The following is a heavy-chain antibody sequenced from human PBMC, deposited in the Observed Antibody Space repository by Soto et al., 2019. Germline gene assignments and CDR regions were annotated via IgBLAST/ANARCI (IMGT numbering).Heavy chain of an antibody. D-gene: IGHD3-3*01. CDR1: GFTFNNYW. J-gene: IGHJ3*01. Sequence: GGSLRLSCAATGFTFNNYWMTWVRQAPGKGLEWVANIKYDGSEKYYGGSVKGRFTISRDNVGNPLSLQMNSLRAEDTAVYYCAGDLGKHWSNNVFDSWGKGKMVT. CDR2: IKYDGSEK. CDR3: AGDLGKHWSNNVFDS. V-gene: IGHV3-7*04.